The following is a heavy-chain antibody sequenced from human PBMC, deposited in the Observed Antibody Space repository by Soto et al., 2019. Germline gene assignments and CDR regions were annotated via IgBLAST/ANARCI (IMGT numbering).Heavy chain of an antibody. CDR3: ARESGGATATLDYYYFYMDV. Sequence: QVQLVQSGAEVRKPGASVTVSCRSSGDSFNDYYIHWVRQAPGQGFEWMGWINPNGGVTKYAQKFQGWVSMTRDTSIRTVYMQLSRISSDDTAVYYCARESGGATATLDYYYFYMDVWGTGTTVTVSS. V-gene: IGHV1-2*04. CDR2: INPNGGVT. D-gene: IGHD5-12*01. CDR1: GDSFNDYY. J-gene: IGHJ6*03.